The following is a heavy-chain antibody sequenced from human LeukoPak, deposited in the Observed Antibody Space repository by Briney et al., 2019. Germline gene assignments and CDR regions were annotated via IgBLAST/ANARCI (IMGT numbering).Heavy chain of an antibody. CDR3: ASASSWYGWAYGMDV. J-gene: IGHJ6*02. CDR1: GFTVSSNY. CDR2: IYSGGST. D-gene: IGHD6-13*01. V-gene: IGHV3-53*01. Sequence: PGGSLRLSCAASGFTVSSNYMSWVRQAPGKGLEWVSVIYSGGSTYYADSVKGRFTISRDNSKNTLYLQMNSLRAEDTAVYYCASASSWYGWAYGMDVWGQGTTVTVSS.